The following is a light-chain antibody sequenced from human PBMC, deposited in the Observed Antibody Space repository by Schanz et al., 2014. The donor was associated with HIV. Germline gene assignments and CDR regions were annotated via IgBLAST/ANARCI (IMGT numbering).Light chain of an antibody. J-gene: IGLJ2*01. CDR3: ATWDSTLRAVV. CDR1: ALNLGHNF. CDR2: ADY. Sequence: QSLLTQPPSVSAAPVQRVTISCSGGALNLGHNFVSWYQQFPGTAPKLLIFADYQRPSEIPDRISGSKTGTSATLAINGLQTGDEADYYCATWDSTLRAVVFGGGTQLTVL. V-gene: IGLV1-51*01.